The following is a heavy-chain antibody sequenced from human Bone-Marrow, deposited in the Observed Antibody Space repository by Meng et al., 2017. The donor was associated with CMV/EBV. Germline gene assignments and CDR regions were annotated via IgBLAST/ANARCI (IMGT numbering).Heavy chain of an antibody. CDR2: IYHSGST. CDR3: ARDPRGYYGSGSYRSDY. V-gene: IGHV4-39*07. Sequence: SETLSLTCTVSGGSISSSSYYWGWIRQPPGKGLEWIGSIYHSGSTYYNPSLKSRVTISVDTSKNQFSLKLSSVTAADTAVYYCARDPRGYYGSGSYRSDYWGQGTLVTVSS. CDR1: GGSISSSSYY. J-gene: IGHJ4*02. D-gene: IGHD3-10*01.